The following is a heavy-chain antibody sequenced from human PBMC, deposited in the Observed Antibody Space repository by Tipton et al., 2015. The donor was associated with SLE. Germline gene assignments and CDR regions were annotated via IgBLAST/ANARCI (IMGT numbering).Heavy chain of an antibody. D-gene: IGHD4-17*01. CDR2: IYYSGST. J-gene: IGHJ4*02. CDR1: VGSISSYD. V-gene: IGHV4-59*01. CDR3: ARANGDYVQDY. Sequence: TLSLTCTVSVGSISSYDWSWIRQPPGKGLEWIGCIYYSGSTNYNPSLKSRVTISVDTSKNQFSLKLSSVTAADTAVYYCARANGDYVQDYWGQGTLVTVSS.